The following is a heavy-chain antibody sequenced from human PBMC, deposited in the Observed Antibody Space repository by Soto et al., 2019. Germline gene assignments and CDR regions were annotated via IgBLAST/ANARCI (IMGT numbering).Heavy chain of an antibody. D-gene: IGHD2-8*01. CDR1: GFTFSTFA. CDR2: IWSDGNDK. J-gene: IGHJ5*02. CDR3: VRGSYLANGLRYNLGWLGP. Sequence: WGSLRLSCTASGFTFSTFALHWFRQAPGKGLEWVAIIWSDGNDKYYADSVKGRFTISSDNSKNTLSLQMNSLRAEDTAVYYCVRGSYLANGLRYNLGWLGPWGKGTLVTVAS. V-gene: IGHV3-33*01.